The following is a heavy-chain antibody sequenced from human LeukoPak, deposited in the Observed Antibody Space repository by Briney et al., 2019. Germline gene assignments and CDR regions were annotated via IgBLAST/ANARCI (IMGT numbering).Heavy chain of an antibody. D-gene: IGHD5-12*01. J-gene: IGHJ4*02. CDR3: ARVCCGYSGLDY. CDR1: GGSIGSGGYS. V-gene: IGHV4-30-2*01. Sequence: SETLSLTCAVSGGSIGSGGYSWSWIRQPPGKGLEWIGYIYHSGSTYYNPSLKSRVTISVDRSKNQFSLKLSSVTAADTAVYYCARVCCGYSGLDYWGQGTLVTVSS. CDR2: IYHSGST.